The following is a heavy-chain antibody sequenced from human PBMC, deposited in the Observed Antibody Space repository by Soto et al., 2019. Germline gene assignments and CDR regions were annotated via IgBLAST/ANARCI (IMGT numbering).Heavy chain of an antibody. J-gene: IGHJ6*02. V-gene: IGHV1-69*13. Sequence: SVKVSCKASGGTFSSYAISWVRQAPGQGLEWMGGIIPIFGTANYAQKFQGRVTITADESTSTAYMELSSLRSEDTAVYYCARDRRFLEWSYGMDVWGQGTTVTVSS. CDR3: ARDRRFLEWSYGMDV. D-gene: IGHD3-3*01. CDR2: IIPIFGTA. CDR1: GGTFSSYA.